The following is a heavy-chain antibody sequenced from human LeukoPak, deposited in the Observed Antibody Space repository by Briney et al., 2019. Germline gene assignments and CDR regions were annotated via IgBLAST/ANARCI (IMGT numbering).Heavy chain of an antibody. D-gene: IGHD5-12*01. CDR1: GGSISSYY. V-gene: IGHV4-4*07. CDR3: ARAPAYSGYDFLLDH. J-gene: IGHJ5*02. CDR2: IYTSGST. Sequence: SETLSLTCTVSGGSISSYYWSWIRQPAGKGLEWIGRIYTSGSTNYNPSLKSRVTMSVDTSKNQFSLKLSSVTAADTAVYYCARAPAYSGYDFLLDHWGQGTLVTVSS.